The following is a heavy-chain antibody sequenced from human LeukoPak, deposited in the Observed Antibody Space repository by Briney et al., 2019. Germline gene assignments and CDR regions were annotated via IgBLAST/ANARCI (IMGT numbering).Heavy chain of an antibody. Sequence: GGSLRLSCAASGFTVSTNYMSWVRQAPGKGLEWVSIIYSSGGTYYADSVKGRFTISRDNSKNTLYLQMSSLRVEDTAVYYCARDQDQTMPAWGRGPLVTVSS. V-gene: IGHV3-66*01. CDR3: ARDQDQTMPA. D-gene: IGHD2-2*01. CDR2: IYSSGGT. J-gene: IGHJ5*02. CDR1: GFTVSTNY.